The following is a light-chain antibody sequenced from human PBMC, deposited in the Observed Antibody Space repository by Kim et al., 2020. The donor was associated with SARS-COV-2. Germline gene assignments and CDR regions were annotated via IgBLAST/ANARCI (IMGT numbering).Light chain of an antibody. CDR3: SSYASTSTLV. J-gene: IGLJ3*02. CDR2: DVT. V-gene: IGLV2-14*03. CDR1: ISDVVGYSY. Sequence: GRSFTSSCTGTISDVVGYSYVSWYQQHPGKAPKLVIYDVTNRPSGVSNRFSGSKSGSTASLTISGLQAEDEADYYCSSYASTSTLVFGAGTKVTVL.